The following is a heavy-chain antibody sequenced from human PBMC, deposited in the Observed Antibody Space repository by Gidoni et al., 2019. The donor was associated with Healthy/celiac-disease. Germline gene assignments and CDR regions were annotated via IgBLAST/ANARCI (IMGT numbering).Heavy chain of an antibody. V-gene: IGHV4-61*02. J-gene: IGHJ4*02. CDR1: GGSISSGSYY. CDR3: ARYPGYYFDY. Sequence: QVQLQESGPGLVKPSQTLSPTCTVSGGSISSGSYYWSWIRQPAGKGLEWIGRIYTSGSTNYNPSLKSRVTISVDTSKNQFSLKLSSVTAADTAVYYCARYPGYYFDYWGQGTLVTVSS. CDR2: IYTSGST.